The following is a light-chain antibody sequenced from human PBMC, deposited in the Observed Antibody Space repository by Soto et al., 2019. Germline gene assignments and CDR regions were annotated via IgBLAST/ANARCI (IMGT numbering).Light chain of an antibody. J-gene: IGKJ2*01. Sequence: EFVLTQSPATLSLSPGERATLSCRASQSVNSNYLAWYQQKPGQAPRLLIFGASSRAAGIPDRFSGSGSGTNISLTISRLDPYDFAVYYCQVYSGAAMYTCGQGTTLEIK. CDR3: QVYSGAAMYT. CDR1: QSVNSNY. V-gene: IGKV3-20*01. CDR2: GAS.